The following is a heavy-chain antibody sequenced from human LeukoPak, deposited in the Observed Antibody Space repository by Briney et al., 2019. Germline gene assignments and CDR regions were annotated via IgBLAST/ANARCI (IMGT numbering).Heavy chain of an antibody. CDR2: INPSGGST. V-gene: IGHV1-46*01. J-gene: IGHJ4*02. Sequence: ASVKVSCKASGYTFTSYYMHWVRQAPGQGLEWMGIINPSGGSTSYAQKFQGRVTMTRDTSTSTVYMELSSLRSEDTAVYYCARVRFDYHDSSGYYTFDYWGQGTLVTVSS. D-gene: IGHD3-22*01. CDR3: ARVRFDYHDSSGYYTFDY. CDR1: GYTFTSYY.